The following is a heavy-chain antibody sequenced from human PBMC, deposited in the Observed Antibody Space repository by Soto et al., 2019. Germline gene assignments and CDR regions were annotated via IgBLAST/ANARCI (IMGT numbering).Heavy chain of an antibody. CDR3: TRQHLDVPLASAIDY. V-gene: IGHV3-73*02. CDR2: IPSKTNTYAT. J-gene: IGHJ4*02. CDR1: GFTFSGST. D-gene: IGHD2-2*01. Sequence: EVQLVESGGGLVQPGGSLKISCAASGFTFSGSTIHWVRQTSGKGLEWVGRIPSKTNTYATAYAASVKGRFTISRDDSKNTAYLQMNSLKTEDTAVYYCTRQHLDVPLASAIDYWGQGTLVTVSS.